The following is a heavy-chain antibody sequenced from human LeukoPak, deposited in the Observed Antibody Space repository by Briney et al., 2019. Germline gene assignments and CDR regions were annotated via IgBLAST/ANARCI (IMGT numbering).Heavy chain of an antibody. CDR2: INPNSSDA. V-gene: IGHV1-2*02. J-gene: IGHJ4*02. CDR3: VRGRPPNADIVSKLFDY. Sequence: ASVKVSCKASGYAFTGYYMHWVRQAPGQGLEWVGWINPNSSDAKYAQNFQGRVTMTRDMSISTAYMELTFDDTAVYYCVRGRPPNADIVSKLFDYWGQGTLVTVSS. CDR1: GYAFTGYY. D-gene: IGHD5/OR15-5a*01.